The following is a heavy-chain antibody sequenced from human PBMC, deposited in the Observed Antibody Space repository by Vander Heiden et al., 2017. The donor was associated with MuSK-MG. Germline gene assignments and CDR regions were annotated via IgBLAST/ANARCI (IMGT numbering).Heavy chain of an antibody. D-gene: IGHD6-19*01. Sequence: QVQLVQSGAEVKKPGASVTVSCQASCYTFTSYGISGVRQAPGQGLEWMGWISAYNGNTNDAKKLQGRVTMTTDTSTSTAYMELRSLRSDDTAVYYCAREAQRYSSGWYPVDYWGQGTLVTVSS. V-gene: IGHV1-18*01. CDR2: ISAYNGNT. J-gene: IGHJ4*02. CDR3: AREAQRYSSGWYPVDY. CDR1: CYTFTSYG.